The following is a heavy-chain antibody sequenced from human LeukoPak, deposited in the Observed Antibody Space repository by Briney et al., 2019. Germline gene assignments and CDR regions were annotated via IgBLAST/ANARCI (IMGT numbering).Heavy chain of an antibody. J-gene: IGHJ4*02. CDR3: AKDRRPMVRGVIEADY. CDR1: GFTFSSYG. D-gene: IGHD3-10*01. Sequence: GSLRLSCAASGFTFSSYGMHWVRQAPGKGLEWVAVISYDGSNKYYADSVKGRFTISRDNSKNTLYLQMNSLRAEDTAVYYCAKDRRPMVRGVIEADYWGQGTLVTVSS. CDR2: ISYDGSNK. V-gene: IGHV3-30*18.